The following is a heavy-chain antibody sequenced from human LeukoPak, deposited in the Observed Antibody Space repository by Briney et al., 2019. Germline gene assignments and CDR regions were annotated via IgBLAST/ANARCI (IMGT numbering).Heavy chain of an antibody. J-gene: IGHJ4*02. D-gene: IGHD3-3*01. CDR3: ARSGRFFWSGYYWGERDQNNFDY. V-gene: IGHV4-38-2*02. CDR1: GYSIISGYY. CDR2: IYHSGST. Sequence: PSETLSLTCTVSGYSIISGYYWGWIRQPPGKGLEWIGSIYHSGSTYYNPSLKSRVTISVDTSKNQFSLKLSSVTAADTAVYYCARSGRFFWSGYYWGERDQNNFDYWGQGTLVTVSS.